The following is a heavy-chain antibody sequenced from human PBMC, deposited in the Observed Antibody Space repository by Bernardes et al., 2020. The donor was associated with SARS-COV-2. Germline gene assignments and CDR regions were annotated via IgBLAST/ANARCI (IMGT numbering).Heavy chain of an antibody. CDR3: ARAPHPTDNSPPTPSKPDA. D-gene: IGHD1-20*01. Sequence: ASVKVSCKASGYTFTVYDMHWVRQAPGQGLEWMGWINPNSGVTNYAQKFQGRVTMTRDTSISTVYMDLARLRSDDTATYYCARAPHPTDNSPPTPSKPDA. J-gene: IGHJ3*01. CDR1: GYTFTVYD. CDR2: INPNSGVT. V-gene: IGHV1-2*02.